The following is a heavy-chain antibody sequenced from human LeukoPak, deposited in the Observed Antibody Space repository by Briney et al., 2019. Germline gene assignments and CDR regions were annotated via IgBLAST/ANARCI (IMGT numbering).Heavy chain of an antibody. Sequence: GGSMRLCCAASGFTVSSNLMSWVRQAPGKGLEWVSVIYSGGSTYYADSVKGRFTTSRDNSKNTLYLQMNSLRAEDTAVYYCARVDYVDHGFDYWGQGRLVTVSS. D-gene: IGHD4-17*01. CDR3: ARVDYVDHGFDY. CDR1: GFTVSSNL. V-gene: IGHV3-66*01. CDR2: IYSGGST. J-gene: IGHJ4*02.